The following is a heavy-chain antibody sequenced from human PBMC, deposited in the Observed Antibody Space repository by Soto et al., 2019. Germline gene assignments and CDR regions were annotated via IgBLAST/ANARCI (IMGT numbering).Heavy chain of an antibody. V-gene: IGHV1-2*02. Sequence: ASVKVSCKASGYTFTGYYMHWVRQAPGQGLEWMGWINPNSGGANYAQKFQGRVTMTRGTSISNAYMELSRLRSDDTAVYYCARERYSSSSGEGYYYYYGMDVWGQGTTVTVSS. CDR1: GYTFTGYY. CDR3: ARERYSSSSGEGYYYYYGMDV. CDR2: INPNSGGA. J-gene: IGHJ6*02. D-gene: IGHD6-6*01.